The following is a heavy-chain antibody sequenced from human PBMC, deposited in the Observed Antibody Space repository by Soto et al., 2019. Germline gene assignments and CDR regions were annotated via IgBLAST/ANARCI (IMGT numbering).Heavy chain of an antibody. V-gene: IGHV4-39*01. J-gene: IGHJ4*02. D-gene: IGHD2-8*01. Sequence: PSETLSLTCTVSGGSVSNSNYYWGWIRQSPGKGLEWIGSVYYRGRSYSKSSVKSRVTISVDTSKNPFSLNLNSVTASDTAVYYCVSQRTSVLTQAYFDYWGPGALVTVYS. CDR1: GGSVSNSNYY. CDR3: VSQRTSVLTQAYFDY. CDR2: VYYRGRS.